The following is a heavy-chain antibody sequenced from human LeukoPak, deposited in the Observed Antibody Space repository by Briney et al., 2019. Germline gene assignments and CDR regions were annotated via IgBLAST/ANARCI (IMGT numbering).Heavy chain of an antibody. Sequence: SETLSLTCTVSGGSISSSSYYWGWIRQPPGKELAWIGSIYYSGSTYYNPSLKSRVTISVDTSKNQFSLKLSSVTAADTAVYYCASQPRGEAGVYWGQGTLVTVSS. CDR2: IYYSGST. CDR3: ASQPRGEAGVY. D-gene: IGHD6-13*01. V-gene: IGHV4-39*01. J-gene: IGHJ4*02. CDR1: GGSISSSSYY.